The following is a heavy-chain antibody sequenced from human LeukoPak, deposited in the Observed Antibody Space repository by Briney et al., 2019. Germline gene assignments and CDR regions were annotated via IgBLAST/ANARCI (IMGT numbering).Heavy chain of an antibody. CDR1: GYTFTGYY. Sequence: ASVKVSCKASGYTFTGYYMHWVRQAPGQGLEWMGWINPNSGGTNYAQKFQGRVTMTRDTSISTAYMELSRLRSNDTAVYYCARDESSGWYYFDYWGQGTLVTVSS. D-gene: IGHD6-19*01. J-gene: IGHJ4*02. V-gene: IGHV1-2*02. CDR2: INPNSGGT. CDR3: ARDESSGWYYFDY.